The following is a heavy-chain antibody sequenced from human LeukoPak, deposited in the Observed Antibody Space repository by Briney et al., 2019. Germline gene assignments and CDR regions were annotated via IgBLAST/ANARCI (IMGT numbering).Heavy chain of an antibody. CDR1: GGSISSSSYY. V-gene: IGHV4-39*02. CDR2: IYYSGST. CDR3: ARDKWGIDYFDY. J-gene: IGHJ4*02. Sequence: KPSETLSLTCTVSGGSISSSSYYWGWIRQPPGKGLEWIGSIYYSGSTYYNPSLKSRVTTSVDTSKNQFSLKLSSVTAADTAVYYCARDKWGIDYFDYWGQGTLVTVSS. D-gene: IGHD7-27*01.